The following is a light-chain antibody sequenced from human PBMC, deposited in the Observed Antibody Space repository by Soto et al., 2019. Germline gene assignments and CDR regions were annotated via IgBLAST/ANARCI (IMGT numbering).Light chain of an antibody. CDR3: QQSYSFPWT. Sequence: DIQMTQSPSSLSASLGDRVTITCRASQNINTYLSWYQRRPGKAPKLLIFAAASLQSGVPPRFSGSGSGTDFTLTIRSLQPEDFATYYCQQSYSFPWTFGQGTRWIS. CDR1: QNINTY. CDR2: AAA. V-gene: IGKV1-39*01. J-gene: IGKJ1*01.